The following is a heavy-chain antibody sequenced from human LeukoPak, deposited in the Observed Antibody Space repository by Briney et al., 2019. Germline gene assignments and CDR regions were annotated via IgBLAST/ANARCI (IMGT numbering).Heavy chain of an antibody. D-gene: IGHD2-2*02. CDR3: ARVDIVVVPAAIEGDYFDY. Sequence: ASVKVSCKASGYTFTSYGISWVRQAPGQGLEWMGWINPNSGGTNYAQKFQGRVTMTRDTSISTAYMELSRLRSDDTAVYYCARVDIVVVPAAIEGDYFDYWGQGTLVTVSS. V-gene: IGHV1-2*02. J-gene: IGHJ4*02. CDR2: INPNSGGT. CDR1: GYTFTSYG.